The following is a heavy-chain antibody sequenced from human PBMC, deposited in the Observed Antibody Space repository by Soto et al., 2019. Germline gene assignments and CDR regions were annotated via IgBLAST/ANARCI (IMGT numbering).Heavy chain of an antibody. CDR1: GFSFSNEW. J-gene: IGHJ4*02. Sequence: EVHLVESGGGLVQPGGSLRLSCAASGFSFSNEWMSWVRQAPGKGLEWVASIKEDGSEKYYMDSGKCRFTISRDNAKNSLSLQMNSLRVEDTAVDYCARAFQWGQGTLVTVSS. D-gene: IGHD2-21*01. CDR2: IKEDGSEK. CDR3: ARAFQ. V-gene: IGHV3-7*01.